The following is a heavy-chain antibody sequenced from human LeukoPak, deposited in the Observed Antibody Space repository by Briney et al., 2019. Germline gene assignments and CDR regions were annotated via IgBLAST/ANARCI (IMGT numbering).Heavy chain of an antibody. CDR2: ISYDGSNQ. CDR1: GFTFSSHT. D-gene: IGHD3-16*01. J-gene: IGHJ3*02. Sequence: PGGSLRLSCAASGFTFSSHTMNWVRQAPGKGLEWVAVISYDGSNQYYADSVKGRFTISRDNSKNTLYLQMNSLRAEDTAVYYCAKDKGGGYGNDGFDIWGRGTMVTASS. CDR3: AKDKGGGYGNDGFDI. V-gene: IGHV3-30*18.